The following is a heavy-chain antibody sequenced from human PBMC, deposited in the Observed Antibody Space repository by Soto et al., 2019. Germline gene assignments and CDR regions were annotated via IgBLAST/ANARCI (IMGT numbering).Heavy chain of an antibody. CDR3: ARRGYSYGLYYYYYGMDV. CDR2: IIPIFGTA. CDR1: GGTFSSYA. Sequence: QVQLVQSGAEVKKPGSSVKVSCKASGGTFSSYAISWVRQAPGQGLEWMGGIIPIFGTANYAQKFQGRVTITADESTSTAYMELSSLRSEDTAVYYCARRGYSYGLYYYYYGMDVWGQGTTVTVSS. D-gene: IGHD5-18*01. V-gene: IGHV1-69*01. J-gene: IGHJ6*02.